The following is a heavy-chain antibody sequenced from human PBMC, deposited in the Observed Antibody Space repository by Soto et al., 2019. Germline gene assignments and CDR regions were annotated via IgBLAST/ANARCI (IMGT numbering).Heavy chain of an antibody. CDR3: AKARGELPYWYFDL. Sequence: EVQLLESGGGLVQPGGSLRLSCAASGFTFSSYAMTWVRQAPGKGPVWVSGISGSGGRTYYADSVKGRFTISRDTSKNTLYLQMNSLGAEDTAVYYCAKARGELPYWYFDLWGRGTLVTVSS. D-gene: IGHD1-26*01. V-gene: IGHV3-23*01. CDR2: ISGSGGRT. J-gene: IGHJ2*01. CDR1: GFTFSSYA.